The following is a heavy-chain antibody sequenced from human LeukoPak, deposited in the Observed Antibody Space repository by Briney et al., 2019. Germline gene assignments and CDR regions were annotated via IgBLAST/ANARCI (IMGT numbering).Heavy chain of an antibody. Sequence: PSETLSLTCAVSGXSISGGGYYWSCVRQHPGKGTEWLWYNYYKVNTSYNPSLKSLVTTSVKTSKNHFFLKLTSVTPLATAVYYCARPYGSGLSAFDSWGQGTMVTVSS. J-gene: IGHJ3*02. CDR3: ARPYGSGLSAFDS. CDR1: GXSISGGGYY. V-gene: IGHV4-31*01. CDR2: NYYKVNT. D-gene: IGHD3-10*01.